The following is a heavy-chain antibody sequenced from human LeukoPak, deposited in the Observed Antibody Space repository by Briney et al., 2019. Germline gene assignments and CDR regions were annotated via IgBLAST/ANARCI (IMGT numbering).Heavy chain of an antibody. CDR3: ARERANFGASNWFDP. CDR1: GGSISSSNW. CDR2: IYHSGST. J-gene: IGHJ5*02. V-gene: IGHV4-4*02. D-gene: IGHD3-10*01. Sequence: SGTLSLTCAVSGGSISSSNWWSWVRQPPGKGLEWIGEIYHSGSTNYNPSLKSRVTISVDTSKNQFSLKLSSVTAADTAVYYCARERANFGASNWFDPWGQGTLVTVSS.